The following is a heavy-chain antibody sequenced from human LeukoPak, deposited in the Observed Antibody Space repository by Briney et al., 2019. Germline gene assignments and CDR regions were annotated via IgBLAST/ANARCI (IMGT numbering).Heavy chain of an antibody. V-gene: IGHV3-7*01. CDR3: LREESDLFPPLF. CDR1: GLIFRDFS. D-gene: IGHD2-21*01. CDR2: INRDGSEA. J-gene: IGHJ4*02. Sequence: GGSLRLSCAASGLIFRDFSMRWVRQAPRKGLEWVADINRDGSEANYVDSLKGRFTISRDNAKNSLYLQITSLRVEDTAVYYFLREESDLFPPLFWGEGTLVTVSS.